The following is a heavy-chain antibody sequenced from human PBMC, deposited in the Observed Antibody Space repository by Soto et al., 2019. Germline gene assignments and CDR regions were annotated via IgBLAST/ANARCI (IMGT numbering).Heavy chain of an antibody. Sequence: QVQLEESGGGVVQPGTSLRLSCVASGFTFSSYGMHWVRQAPGKGLEWVAVIPNTENKKYYADSEKGRFTISRDNSQNTLFLQMDSLMSEDTAVYYCARTAGGRVRGALDIWGQGTMVTVS. CDR1: GFTFSSYG. D-gene: IGHD6-13*01. J-gene: IGHJ3*02. V-gene: IGHV3-30-3*01. CDR3: ARTAGGRVRGALDI. CDR2: IPNTENKK.